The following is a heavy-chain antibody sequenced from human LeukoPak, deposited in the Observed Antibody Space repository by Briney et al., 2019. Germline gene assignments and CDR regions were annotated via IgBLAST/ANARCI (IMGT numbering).Heavy chain of an antibody. J-gene: IGHJ4*02. CDR3: VLSPGGLLEWFDY. D-gene: IGHD3-10*01. CDR1: GFTFSSYA. Sequence: GGSLRLSCSASGFTFSSYAMHWVRQAPGKGLEYVSAISSNGGSTYYADSVKGRFTISRDNSKNTLYLQMSSLRAEDTAVCYCVLSPGGLLEWFDYWGQGTLVTVAS. V-gene: IGHV3-64D*06. CDR2: ISSNGGST.